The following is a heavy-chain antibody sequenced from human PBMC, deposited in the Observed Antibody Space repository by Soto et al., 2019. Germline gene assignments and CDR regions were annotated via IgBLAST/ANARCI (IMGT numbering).Heavy chain of an antibody. CDR2: INSDGSST. J-gene: IGHJ4*02. V-gene: IGHV3-74*01. Sequence: EVPLVESGGGLVQPGGSLRVSCAASGFTFSRYWMHWVRQAPGKGLVWVSRINSDGSSTSYADSVKGRFTISRDNAKNTLYLQMNSLRAEDTAIYYCARRGAVAGLHYWGQGTLVTVS. D-gene: IGHD6-19*01. CDR1: GFTFSRYW. CDR3: ARRGAVAGLHY.